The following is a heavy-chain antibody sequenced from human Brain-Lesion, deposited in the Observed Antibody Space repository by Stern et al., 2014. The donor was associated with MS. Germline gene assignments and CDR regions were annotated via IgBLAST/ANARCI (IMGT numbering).Heavy chain of an antibody. Sequence: QVQLVQSGPGLVKPSQTLSLSCTVSGGSISSGGYYWSWIRQPAGKGLEWIGRIFNSGSTSYNPSHKSRVTIPIDPSKNQFSLRLNPMTAADTAVYYCARGRVVPGFQYYATDVWGQGTTVIVSS. D-gene: IGHD2-2*01. J-gene: IGHJ6*02. CDR2: IFNSGST. CDR3: ARGRVVPGFQYYATDV. V-gene: IGHV4-61*02. CDR1: GGSISSGGYY.